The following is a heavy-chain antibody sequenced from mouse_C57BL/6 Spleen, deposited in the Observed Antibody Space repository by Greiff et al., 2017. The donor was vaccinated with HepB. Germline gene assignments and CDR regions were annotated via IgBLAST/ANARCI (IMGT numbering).Heavy chain of an antibody. V-gene: IGHV1-59*01. CDR1: GYTFTSYW. J-gene: IGHJ2*01. CDR2: IDPSDSYT. Sequence: VQLQQPGAELVRPGISVKLSCKASGYTFTSYWMHWVKQRPGQGLEWIGVIDPSDSYTNYNQKFKGKATLTVDTSSSTAYMQLSSLTSEDSAVYYCARPYSSGYYFDYWGQGTTLTVSS. D-gene: IGHD3-2*02. CDR3: ARPYSSGYYFDY.